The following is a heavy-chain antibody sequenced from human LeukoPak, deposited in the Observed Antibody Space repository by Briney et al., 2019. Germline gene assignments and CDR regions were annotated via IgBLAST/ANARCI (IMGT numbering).Heavy chain of an antibody. Sequence: SETLSLTCNVSGGSISTTSYYWGWIPQSPGKGLEWIASMYYAGSTYHNPSRKSRVTISIDTSKNQVSMNLTSVTAADTAVYYCASRPPVSGYVVSWGQGTLVTVSS. CDR3: ASRPPVSGYVVS. CDR1: GGSISTTSYY. V-gene: IGHV4-39*01. CDR2: MYYAGST. J-gene: IGHJ4*02. D-gene: IGHD5-12*01.